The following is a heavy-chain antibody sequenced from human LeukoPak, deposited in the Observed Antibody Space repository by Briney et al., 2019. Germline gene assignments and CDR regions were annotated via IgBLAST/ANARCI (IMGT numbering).Heavy chain of an antibody. Sequence: PSETLSLTCTVSGCSISSYYWSWIRQPAGKGLEWIGRIYTSGSTNYNPSLKSRVTMSVDTSKNQFSLKLSSVTAADTAVYYCAREGIAVGYSSGWYDYWGQGTLVTVSS. V-gene: IGHV4-4*07. CDR1: GCSISSYY. CDR2: IYTSGST. CDR3: AREGIAVGYSSGWYDY. J-gene: IGHJ4*02. D-gene: IGHD6-19*01.